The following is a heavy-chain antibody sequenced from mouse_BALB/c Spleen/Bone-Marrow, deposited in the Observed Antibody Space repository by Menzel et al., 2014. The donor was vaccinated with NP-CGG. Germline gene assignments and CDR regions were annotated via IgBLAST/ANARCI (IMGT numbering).Heavy chain of an antibody. D-gene: IGHD1-1*01. CDR2: IWGDGRT. V-gene: IGHV2-3*01. CDR3: AKGDYYYESSHYAMEY. Sequence: QVQLQQSGPGLVAPSQSLSITCTVSGFSFASYGVNWVRQPPGKGLEWLGVIWGDGRTNYHSALISRLSISKVNSKSQVFLKLNSLQTDDTDKYFCAKGDYYYESSHYAMEYWGQGTSGHRLL. CDR1: GFSFASYG. J-gene: IGHJ4*01.